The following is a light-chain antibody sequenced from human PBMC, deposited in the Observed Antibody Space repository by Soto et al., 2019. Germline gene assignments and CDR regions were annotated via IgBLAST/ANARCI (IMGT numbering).Light chain of an antibody. CDR1: QSVLYSSNNKNY. CDR3: QQYYSIPYT. V-gene: IGKV4-1*01. Sequence: DIVMTQSPDSLAVSLGERATVNWKSSQSVLYSSNNKNYLAWYHQKPGQPPNLLIYWASTRESGVPDRFSGSGSGTDFTLTISSLQAEDVPVYYCQQYYSIPYTFGQRTKLEIK. J-gene: IGKJ2*01. CDR2: WAS.